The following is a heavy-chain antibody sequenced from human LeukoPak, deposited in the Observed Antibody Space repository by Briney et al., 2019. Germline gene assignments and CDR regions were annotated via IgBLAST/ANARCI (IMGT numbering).Heavy chain of an antibody. J-gene: IGHJ4*02. Sequence: SETLSLTCSVSGGPINSGGYSCSWIRQPPGKGLEWIGDIYRSGSTFYNLSLQRRLTISLDRSKNELSLTLTSVTAADTAVYYCARERGRAYYFDYWGRGILVIVSS. D-gene: IGHD3-10*01. CDR3: ARERGRAYYFDY. CDR2: IYRSGST. V-gene: IGHV4-30-2*01. CDR1: GGPINSGGYS.